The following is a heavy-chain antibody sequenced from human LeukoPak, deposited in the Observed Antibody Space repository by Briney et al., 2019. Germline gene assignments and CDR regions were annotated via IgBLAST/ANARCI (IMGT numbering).Heavy chain of an antibody. CDR1: GYTFTGYY. CDR3: VTFTYDSSGYSFEVADY. D-gene: IGHD3-22*01. Sequence: ASVKVSCKASGYTFTGYYMHWVRQAPGKGLEWMGGFDPEDGETIYAQKFQGRVTMTEDTSTDTAYMELSSPRSEDTAVYYCVTFTYDSSGYSFEVADYWGQGTLVTVSS. CDR2: FDPEDGET. V-gene: IGHV1-24*01. J-gene: IGHJ4*02.